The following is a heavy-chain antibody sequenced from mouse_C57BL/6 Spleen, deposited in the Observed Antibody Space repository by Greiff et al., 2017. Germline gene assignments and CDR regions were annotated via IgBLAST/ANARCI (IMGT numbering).Heavy chain of an antibody. Sequence: VQLQQPGAELVRPGTSVKLSCKASGYTFTSSWMHWVKQRPGQGLEWIGVIDPSDSYTNYNQKFKGKATLTVDTSSSTSYMQLSSLTSEDSAVYYCARRAYSNHYYAMDYWGQGTSVTVSS. CDR3: ARRAYSNHYYAMDY. CDR1: GYTFTSSW. J-gene: IGHJ4*01. D-gene: IGHD2-5*01. V-gene: IGHV1-59*01. CDR2: IDPSDSYT.